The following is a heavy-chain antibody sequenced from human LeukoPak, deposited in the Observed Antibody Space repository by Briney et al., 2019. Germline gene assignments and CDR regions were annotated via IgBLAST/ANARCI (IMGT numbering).Heavy chain of an antibody. CDR2: IKQDGSEK. V-gene: IGHV3-7*01. CDR1: GFTFSNYW. CDR3: VRETAYRFDP. D-gene: IGHD1-1*01. Sequence: GGSLRLSCAASGFTFSNYWMNWVRQAPGKGLEWVANIKQDGSEKYYVDSVKGRFTISRDNAKNTLYLQMNSLRDEDTAVYFCVRETAYRFDPWGQGTLVIVSS. J-gene: IGHJ5*02.